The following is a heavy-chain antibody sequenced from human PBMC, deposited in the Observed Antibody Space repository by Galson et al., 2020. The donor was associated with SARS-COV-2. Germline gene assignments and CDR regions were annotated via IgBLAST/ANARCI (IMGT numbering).Heavy chain of an antibody. CDR2: TYYMSTWFF. CDR3: AREGRWFGELNSVFDF. J-gene: IGHJ4*02. Sequence: SQTLSLTCDISGDSLSSSYAAWNWIRQSPSRGLEWLGRTYYMSTWFFDYAVSVKGRISINVDTSKNQFSLQLNSVTPDDTAMYYCAREGRWFGELNSVFDFWGQGTLVTVSS. D-gene: IGHD3-10*01. V-gene: IGHV6-1*01. CDR1: GDSLSSSYAA.